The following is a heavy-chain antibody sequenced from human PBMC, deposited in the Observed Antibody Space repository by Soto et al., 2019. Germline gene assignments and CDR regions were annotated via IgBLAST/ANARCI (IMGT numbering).Heavy chain of an antibody. V-gene: IGHV1-46*01. J-gene: IGHJ6*02. CDR3: AETTYCTNGACYTDYGMDV. D-gene: IGHD2-8*01. CDR1: GYTFTSYY. CDR2: INPSGGST. Sequence: ASVKVSCKASGYTFTSYYMHWVRQAPGQGLEWMGIINPSGGSTSYAQKFQGRVTMTRDTSTSTVYMELSSLRSEDTAVYYCAETTYCTNGACYTDYGMDVWGQGTTVTVSS.